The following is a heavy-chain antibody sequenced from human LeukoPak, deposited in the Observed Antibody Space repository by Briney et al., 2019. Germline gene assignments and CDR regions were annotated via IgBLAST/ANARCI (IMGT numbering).Heavy chain of an antibody. V-gene: IGHV3-7*03. J-gene: IGHJ4*02. CDR3: ARKNGYSSSWYPGYFDY. CDR2: IKQDGSEK. D-gene: IGHD6-13*01. CDR1: GFTFSSYW. Sequence: PGGSLRLSCAASGFTFSSYWMSWVRQAPGKGPEWVANIKQDGSEKYYVDSVKGRFTMSRDNAKNSLYLQMNSLRAEDTAVYYCARKNGYSSSWYPGYFDYWGQGTLVTVSS.